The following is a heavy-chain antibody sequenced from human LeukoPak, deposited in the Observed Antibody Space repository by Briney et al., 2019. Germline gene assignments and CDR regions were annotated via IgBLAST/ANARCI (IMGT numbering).Heavy chain of an antibody. V-gene: IGHV4-59*01. D-gene: IGHD3-22*01. J-gene: IGHJ3*02. Sequence: SETLSLTCTVSGGSISSYYWSWIRQPPGKGLEWIGYIYYSGSTNYNPSLKSRVTISVDTSKNQFSLKLSSVTAADTAVYYCARDRGVYYDSSGYPLSAFDIWGQGTMVTVSS. CDR3: ARDRGVYYDSSGYPLSAFDI. CDR1: GGSISSYY. CDR2: IYYSGST.